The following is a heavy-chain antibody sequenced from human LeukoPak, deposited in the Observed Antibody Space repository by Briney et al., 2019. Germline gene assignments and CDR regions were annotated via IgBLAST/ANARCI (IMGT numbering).Heavy chain of an antibody. J-gene: IGHJ4*02. D-gene: IGHD3-10*01. CDR3: ARVAYGSGSRLIDC. CDR2: VYYSGLT. Sequence: SETLSLTRTVSGGSINSTNYNWGWIRQPPRRGPEWLASVYYSGLTYYNSSLKSRVSISVDTSKNQFSLKLTSVTAADTAVYYCARVAYGSGSRLIDCWGQGTLVTISS. CDR1: GGSINSTNYN. V-gene: IGHV4-39*07.